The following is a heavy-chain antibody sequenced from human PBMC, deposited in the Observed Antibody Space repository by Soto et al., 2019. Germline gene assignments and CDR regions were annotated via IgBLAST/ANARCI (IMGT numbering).Heavy chain of an antibody. J-gene: IGHJ5*02. V-gene: IGHV1-69*13. CDR2: IMPIFGTP. CDR3: ARVHSSGIFYFVDP. D-gene: IGHD3-10*01. CDR1: GGTFDSYV. Sequence: SVKVSCKASGGTFDSYVISWLRQAPGQGLEWMGGIMPIFGTPNYAQKFRGRVTISADESTSTAYLELSSLTSDDTAVYYCARVHSSGIFYFVDPWGQGTLVTVYS.